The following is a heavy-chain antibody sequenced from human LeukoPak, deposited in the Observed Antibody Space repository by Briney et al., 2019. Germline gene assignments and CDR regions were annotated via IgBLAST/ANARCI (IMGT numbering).Heavy chain of an antibody. V-gene: IGHV1-8*01. CDR3: ASIVGSSGPRDY. Sequence: ASVKVSCKASGYTFTSYDINWVRQAAGQGVEGMGWMNPNSGNTDYAQKFQGRVTMTRNTYISKAYMELSSLRSEDTAVYYCASIVGSSGPRDYWGQGTLVTVSS. CDR1: GYTFTSYD. D-gene: IGHD6-19*01. J-gene: IGHJ4*02. CDR2: MNPNSGNT.